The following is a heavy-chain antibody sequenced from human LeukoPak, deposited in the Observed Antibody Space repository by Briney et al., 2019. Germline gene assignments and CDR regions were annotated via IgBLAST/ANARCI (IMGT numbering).Heavy chain of an antibody. CDR1: GYTFTGYY. J-gene: IGHJ6*03. D-gene: IGHD3-22*01. CDR3: AREPYYYDSSGYAYYYYRDV. V-gene: IGHV1-2*02. Sequence: ASVKVSCKASGYTFTGYYMHWVRQAPGQGLEWMGWINPNSGGTNYAQKFQGRVTMTRDTSISTAYMELSRLRSDDTAVYYCAREPYYYDSSGYAYYYYRDVWGKGTTVTVSS. CDR2: INPNSGGT.